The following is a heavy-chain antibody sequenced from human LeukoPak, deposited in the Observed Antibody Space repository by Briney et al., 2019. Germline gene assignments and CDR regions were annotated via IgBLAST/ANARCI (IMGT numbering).Heavy chain of an antibody. D-gene: IGHD5-24*01. V-gene: IGHV4-59*01. Sequence: SETLSLTCTVSGGSISSYYWSWIRQPPGKGLEWIGYIYYSGSTNYNPSLKSRVTISVDTSKNQFSLKLSSVTAADTAVYYCVRVGDGYNYYFDYWGQGTLVTVSS. CDR1: GGSISSYY. J-gene: IGHJ4*02. CDR3: VRVGDGYNYYFDY. CDR2: IYYSGST.